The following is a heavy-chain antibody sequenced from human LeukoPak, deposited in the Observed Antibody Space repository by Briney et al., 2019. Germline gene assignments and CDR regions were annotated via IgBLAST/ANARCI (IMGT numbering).Heavy chain of an antibody. CDR3: ARVMRAVAAFDY. CDR1: GFTSRSHW. Sequence: GGSLRLSCAASGFTSRSHWMSWVRQAPGKGLEWVANIKEDGSEKYYVDSVKGRFIIFRDNGKNSLYLQMNSLRVEDTAVYYCARVMRAVAAFDYWGQGTLVTVSS. V-gene: IGHV3-7*05. CDR2: IKEDGSEK. J-gene: IGHJ4*02. D-gene: IGHD6-19*01.